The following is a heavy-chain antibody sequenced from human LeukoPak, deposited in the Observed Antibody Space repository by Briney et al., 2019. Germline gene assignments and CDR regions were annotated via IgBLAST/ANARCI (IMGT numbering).Heavy chain of an antibody. CDR3: ASIHYGDPNFDY. Sequence: ASVKVSCKASGYIFTGYYMHWVRQAPGQGLEWMGWINPNSGGTNYAQKFQGRVTMTRDTSISTAYMELSRLRSDDTAVYYCASIHYGDPNFDYWGQGTLVTVSS. CDR2: INPNSGGT. D-gene: IGHD4-17*01. V-gene: IGHV1-2*02. CDR1: GYIFTGYY. J-gene: IGHJ4*02.